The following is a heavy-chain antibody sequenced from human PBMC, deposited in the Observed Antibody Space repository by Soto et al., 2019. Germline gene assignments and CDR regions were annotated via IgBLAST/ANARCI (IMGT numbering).Heavy chain of an antibody. CDR3: ARGSIGSRVFDP. J-gene: IGHJ5*02. CDR1: GYSFTSYW. Sequence: XDSLTISRKGSGYSFTSYWIGLVRQMPGKGLEWMGIIYPGDSDTRYSPSFQGQVTISADKSISTAYLQWSSLKASDTAMYYCARGSIGSRVFDPWGQGTLVTVSS. D-gene: IGHD6-13*01. V-gene: IGHV5-51*01. CDR2: IYPGDSDT.